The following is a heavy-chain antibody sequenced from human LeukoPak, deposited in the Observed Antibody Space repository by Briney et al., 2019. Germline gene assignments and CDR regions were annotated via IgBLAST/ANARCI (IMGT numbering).Heavy chain of an antibody. CDR1: GYTFASYG. CDR2: ISAYNGNT. CDR3: ARAGSGSYFAASDY. J-gene: IGHJ4*02. V-gene: IGHV1-18*01. Sequence: ASVKVSCKASGYTFASYGISWVRQAPGQGLEWMGWISAYNGNTNYAQKLQGRVTMTTDTSTSTAYMELRSLRSDDTAVYYCARAGSGSYFAASDYWGQGTLVTVSS. D-gene: IGHD3-10*01.